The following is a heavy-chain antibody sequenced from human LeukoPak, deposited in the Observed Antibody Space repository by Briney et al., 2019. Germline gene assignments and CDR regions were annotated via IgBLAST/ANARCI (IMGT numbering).Heavy chain of an antibody. D-gene: IGHD2-2*01. CDR1: GGSVSSGGYY. CDR2: IYHSGST. Sequence: PSETLSLTCTVSGGSVSSGGYYWSWIRQPPGKGLEWIGYIYHSGSTYYNPSLKSRVTISVDRSKNQFSLKLSSVTAADTAVYYCARIVVVPAAILDNWFDPWGQGTLVTVSS. CDR3: ARIVVVPAAILDNWFDP. J-gene: IGHJ5*02. V-gene: IGHV4-30-2*01.